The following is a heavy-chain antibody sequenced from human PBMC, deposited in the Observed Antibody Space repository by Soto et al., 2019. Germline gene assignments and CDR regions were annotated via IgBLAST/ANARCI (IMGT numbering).Heavy chain of an antibody. Sequence: QVQLVQSGAEVKKPGSSVKVSCKASGGTFSSYAISWVRQAPGQGLEWMGGIIPIFGTANYAQKFQGRVTITADESTSTAYMELSSLRSEDTAVYYCARGQAWIQLTPFTYWYFYLWGRGTLVTVSS. V-gene: IGHV1-69*01. CDR2: IIPIFGTA. J-gene: IGHJ2*01. CDR1: GGTFSSYA. D-gene: IGHD5-18*01. CDR3: ARGQAWIQLTPFTYWYFYL.